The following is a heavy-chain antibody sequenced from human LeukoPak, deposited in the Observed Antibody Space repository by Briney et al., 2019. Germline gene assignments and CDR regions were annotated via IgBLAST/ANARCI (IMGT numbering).Heavy chain of an antibody. Sequence: SETLSLTCAVYGGSFSGYYWSWIRQPPGKGLEWIGEINHSGSTNYNPSLKSRVTISVGTSKNQFSLKLSSVTAADTAVYYCARQRSIGYCSGGSCYSGPSYYYGMDVWGQGTTVTVSS. J-gene: IGHJ6*02. D-gene: IGHD2-15*01. V-gene: IGHV4-34*01. CDR1: GGSFSGYY. CDR3: ARQRSIGYCSGGSCYSGPSYYYGMDV. CDR2: INHSGST.